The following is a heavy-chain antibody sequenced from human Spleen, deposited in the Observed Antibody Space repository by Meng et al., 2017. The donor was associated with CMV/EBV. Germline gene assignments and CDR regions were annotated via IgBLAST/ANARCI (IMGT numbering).Heavy chain of an antibody. Sequence: GESLKISCAASGFTVSSNYLSWVRQAPGKGLEWVSVIYSDGTTYYADSVKGRFTISRDNSRTTLYLQMNSLRAEDTAVYYCAATGRRHCSGTRCYRGGFYWGQGALVTVSS. V-gene: IGHV3-53*01. CDR2: IYSDGTT. CDR1: GFTVSSNY. D-gene: IGHD2-2*02. J-gene: IGHJ4*02. CDR3: AATGRRHCSGTRCYRGGFY.